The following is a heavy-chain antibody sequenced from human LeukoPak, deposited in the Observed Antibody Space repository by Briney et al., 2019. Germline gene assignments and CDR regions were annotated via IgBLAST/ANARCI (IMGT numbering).Heavy chain of an antibody. J-gene: IGHJ5*02. Sequence: SVKVSCKASGGTFSNYAIAWVRQAPGQGLDWMGGIVPGFGTTDCAQRLQGRVTITADESTLTSYLELTTLRSDDTAVYYCAGCDAHYYEGENWFEPWGQGTLVTVSS. D-gene: IGHD3-3*01. CDR2: IVPGFGTT. CDR3: AGCDAHYYEGENWFEP. V-gene: IGHV1-69*13. CDR1: GGTFSNYA.